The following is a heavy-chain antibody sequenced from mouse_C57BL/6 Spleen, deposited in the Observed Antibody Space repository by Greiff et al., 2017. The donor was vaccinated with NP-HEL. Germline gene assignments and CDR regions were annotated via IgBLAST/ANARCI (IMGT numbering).Heavy chain of an antibody. CDR1: GFTFSSYA. J-gene: IGHJ4*01. D-gene: IGHD2-1*01. CDR3: AREGGYYGNYSAMDY. V-gene: IGHV5-4*01. CDR2: ISDGGSYT. Sequence: EVQGVESGGGLVKPGGSLKLSCAASGFTFSSYAMSWVRQTPEKRLEWVATISDGGSYTYYPDNVKGRFTISRDNAKNNLYLQMSHLKSEDTAMYYCAREGGYYGNYSAMDYWGQGTSVTVSS.